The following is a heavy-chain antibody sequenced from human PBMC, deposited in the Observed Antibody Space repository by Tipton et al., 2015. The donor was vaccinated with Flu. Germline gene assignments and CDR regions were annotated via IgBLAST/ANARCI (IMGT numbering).Heavy chain of an antibody. V-gene: IGHV3-33*01. CDR2: IWYDGSNK. Sequence: SLRLSCAASGFTFSSYVMHWVRQAPGKGLEWVAVIWYDGSNKYYADSVKGRFTISRDNSKNTLYLQMNSLRAEDTAVYYCARGVAGRARYFQHWGQGTLVTVSS. J-gene: IGHJ1*01. D-gene: IGHD6-19*01. CDR3: ARGVAGRARYFQH. CDR1: GFTFSSYV.